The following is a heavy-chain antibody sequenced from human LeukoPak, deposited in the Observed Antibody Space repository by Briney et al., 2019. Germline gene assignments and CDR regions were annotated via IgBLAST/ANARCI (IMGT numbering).Heavy chain of an antibody. CDR3: ARRGYNYGFV. J-gene: IGHJ4*02. CDR1: GDSISGGTYY. D-gene: IGHD5-18*01. V-gene: IGHV4-61*02. CDR2: VYSSGST. Sequence: SETLSLTCTVSGDSISGGTYYWSWIRQPAGKGLEWIGRVYSSGSTNYHPSLKSRVTMSVDTSKNQFSLKLSSVTAADTAVYYCARRGYNYGFVWGQGTLVTVSS.